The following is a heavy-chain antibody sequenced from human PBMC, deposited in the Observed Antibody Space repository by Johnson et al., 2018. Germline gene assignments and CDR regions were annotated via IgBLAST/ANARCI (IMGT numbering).Heavy chain of an antibody. Sequence: QVQLVQWGAGLLEPSETLSLTCAVYGGSFSGYYWSWIRQPPGKGLEWIGEINHSGSTNYNPSLKSRVTISVDTSKNQFSLKVSSVTAADTAVYYCAKADAFDIWGQGTMVTVSS. CDR3: AKADAFDI. V-gene: IGHV4-34*01. J-gene: IGHJ3*02. CDR2: INHSGST. CDR1: GGSFSGYY.